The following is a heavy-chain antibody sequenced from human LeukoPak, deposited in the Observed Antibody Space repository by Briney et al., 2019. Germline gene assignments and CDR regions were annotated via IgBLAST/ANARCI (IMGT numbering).Heavy chain of an antibody. Sequence: PGGSLRLSCAASGFTFSSYWMSWIRQAPGKGMEWVSYISSSSSTIYYADSVKGRFTISRDNAKKSVYLQMDSLRVEDTATYYCARGESSYCSGDCNFGYWGQGTLVTISS. D-gene: IGHD2-21*02. CDR2: ISSSSSTI. CDR3: ARGESSYCSGDCNFGY. CDR1: GFTFSSYW. J-gene: IGHJ4*02. V-gene: IGHV3-48*04.